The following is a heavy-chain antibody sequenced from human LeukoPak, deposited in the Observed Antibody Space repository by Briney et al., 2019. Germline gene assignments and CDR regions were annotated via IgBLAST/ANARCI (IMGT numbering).Heavy chain of an antibody. CDR2: ISGSGGST. D-gene: IGHD6-19*01. V-gene: IGHV3-23*01. CDR1: GSTFTGFA. J-gene: IGHJ4*02. Sequence: GGPLRLSGAALGSTFTGFALSWVGKAPGKGREWVSAISGSGGSTYYADSVKGRFTISRDNSKNTLYLQMNSLRAEDTAVYYCAKTHLIAVAVSYFDYWGQGTLVTVSS. CDR3: AKTHLIAVAVSYFDY.